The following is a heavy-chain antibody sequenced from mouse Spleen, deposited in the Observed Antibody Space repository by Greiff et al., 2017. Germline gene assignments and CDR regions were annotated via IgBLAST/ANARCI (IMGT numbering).Heavy chain of an antibody. CDR1: GYTFTSYW. Sequence: KESCKASGYTFTSYWIQWIKQRPGQGLEWIGEIDPSNSYSNYNQKFKGKATLTVDTSSSTAYMQLTSLTSEDSAVYYCARRLYYGSSRYYAMDYWGQGTSVTVSS. J-gene: IGHJ4*01. D-gene: IGHD1-1*01. CDR2: IDPSNSYS. CDR3: ARRLYYGSSRYYAMDY. V-gene: IGHV1-50*01.